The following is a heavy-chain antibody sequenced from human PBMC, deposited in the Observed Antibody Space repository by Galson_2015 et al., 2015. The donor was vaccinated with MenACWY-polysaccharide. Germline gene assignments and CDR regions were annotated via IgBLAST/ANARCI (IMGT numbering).Heavy chain of an antibody. CDR1: GFSFNTYT. J-gene: IGHJ4*02. D-gene: IGHD3-16*02. CDR2: ISGGSSST. CDR3: ARDVRLITSGAAIAMTPSTLDI. V-gene: IGHV3-48*02. Sequence: SLRLSCAASGFSFNTYTMSWVRQAPGKGPEWVSSISGGSSSTYYEDSVKGRFTISRDNAEQSLYLQMNRLRHEDTAVYYCARDVRLITSGAAIAMTPSTLDIWCQGTVVAVSS.